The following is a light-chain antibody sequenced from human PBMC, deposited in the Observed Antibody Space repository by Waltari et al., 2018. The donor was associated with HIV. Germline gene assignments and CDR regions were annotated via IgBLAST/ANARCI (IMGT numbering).Light chain of an antibody. J-gene: IGLJ2*01. Sequence: QSMLTQPPSVSGAPGQRVTISCTGSSSTIGADYDVHWYQQIPGPAPKLRSSDNKNRPAGVPDRFSASKSGTSASLTISGLQAEDEADDFCQSYDISLSAAVVFGGGTRLTGL. CDR3: QSYDISLSAAVV. V-gene: IGLV1-40*01. CDR2: DNK. CDR1: SSTIGADYD.